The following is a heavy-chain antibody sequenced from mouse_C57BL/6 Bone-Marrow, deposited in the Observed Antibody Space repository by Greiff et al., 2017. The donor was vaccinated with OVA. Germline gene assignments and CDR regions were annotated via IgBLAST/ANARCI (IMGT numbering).Heavy chain of an antibody. J-gene: IGHJ4*01. Sequence: EVKVEESGGGLVQPGGSMKLSCVASGFTFSNYWMNWVRQSPEKGLEWVAQIRLKSDNYATHYAESVKGRFTISRDDSKSSVYLQMNNLRAEDTGIYYCTAYYKTMDYWGQGTSVTVSS. CDR1: GFTFSNYW. CDR3: TAYYKTMDY. CDR2: IRLKSDNYAT. D-gene: IGHD1-1*01. V-gene: IGHV6-3*01.